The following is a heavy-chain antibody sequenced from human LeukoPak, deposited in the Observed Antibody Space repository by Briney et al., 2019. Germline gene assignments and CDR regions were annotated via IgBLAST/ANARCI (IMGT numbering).Heavy chain of an antibody. V-gene: IGHV3-74*01. CDR2: INSDGSST. Sequence: GGPLRLSCAASGFTFSSYWMHWVRQAPGKGLVWVSRINSDGSSTSYADSVKGRFTISRDNAKNTLYLQMSSLRAEDTAVYYCARGLEVVVPAGYSDYWGQGTLVTVSS. J-gene: IGHJ4*02. CDR3: ARGLEVVVPAGYSDY. CDR1: GFTFSSYW. D-gene: IGHD2-2*01.